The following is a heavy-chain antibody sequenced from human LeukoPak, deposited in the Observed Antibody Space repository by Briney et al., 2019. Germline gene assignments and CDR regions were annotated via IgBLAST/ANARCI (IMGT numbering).Heavy chain of an antibody. CDR3: AIDLGSSNSYYNWLDP. CDR1: GFTFSAYW. Sequence: GGSLRLSCAASGFTFSAYWMSWVRQAPGKGLEWVANIKRDGSEKYYVDSVEGRFTISRDNAKNSLYLQMNSLRAEDTAVYYCAIDLGSSNSYYNWLDPWGQGTLVTVSS. V-gene: IGHV3-7*01. J-gene: IGHJ5*02. D-gene: IGHD1-26*01. CDR2: IKRDGSEK.